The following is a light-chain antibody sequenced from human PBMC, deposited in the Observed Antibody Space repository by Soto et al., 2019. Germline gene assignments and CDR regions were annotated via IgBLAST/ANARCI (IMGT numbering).Light chain of an antibody. CDR3: QQYDSSPT. Sequence: IAMTQSPATRAVSPGEASTLSRRASQSISSRYLAWYQQKPGQAPRLLMYGVSSRATGTPDRFSGSGSGTDFTLTISRLEPEDFAVYHCQQYDSSPTFGQGTKVDIK. V-gene: IGKV3-20*01. CDR1: QSISSRY. J-gene: IGKJ1*01. CDR2: GVS.